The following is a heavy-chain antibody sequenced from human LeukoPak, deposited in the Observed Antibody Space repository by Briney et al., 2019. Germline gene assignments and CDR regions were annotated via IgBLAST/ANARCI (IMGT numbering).Heavy chain of an antibody. CDR2: IIPILGIA. V-gene: IGHV1-69*04. Sequence: SVKVSCKASGGTFSSYAISWVRQAPGQGLEWMGRIIPILGIANYAQKFQGRVTITADKSTSTAYMELSSLRSEDTAVYYCARKGVVVVAATDYYYYYGVDVWGQGTTVTVSS. CDR1: GGTFSSYA. D-gene: IGHD2-15*01. CDR3: ARKGVVVVAATDYYYYYGVDV. J-gene: IGHJ6*02.